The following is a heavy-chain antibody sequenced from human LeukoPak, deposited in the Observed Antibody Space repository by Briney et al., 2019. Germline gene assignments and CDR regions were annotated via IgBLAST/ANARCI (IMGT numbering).Heavy chain of an antibody. CDR3: ARDPHHYYDSSGYYFDAFDI. V-gene: IGHV4-30-4*01. CDR2: NYYSGST. CDR1: GGSISSGDYY. J-gene: IGHJ3*02. D-gene: IGHD3-22*01. Sequence: PSQTLSLTCTVSGGSISSGDYYWSWIRQPPGQGLEWIGYNYYSGSTYYNPSLKSRVTISVDTSKNQFSLKLSSVTAADTAVYYCARDPHHYYDSSGYYFDAFDIWGQGTMVTVSS.